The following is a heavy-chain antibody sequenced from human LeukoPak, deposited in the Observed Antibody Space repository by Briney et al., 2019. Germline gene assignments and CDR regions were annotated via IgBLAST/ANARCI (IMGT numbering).Heavy chain of an antibody. J-gene: IGHJ1*01. CDR1: GGTFSSYA. D-gene: IGHD3-22*01. CDR3: AGLPRRYDSSGYYSPISPLSYFQY. V-gene: IGHV1-69*05. Sequence: ASVKVSCKASGGTFSSYAISWVRQAPGQGLEWMGRIIPIFGTANYAQKFQGRVTITTDESTSTAYMELSSLRSEDTAVYYCAGLPRRYDSSGYYSPISPLSYFQYWGQGTLVTVFS. CDR2: IIPIFGTA.